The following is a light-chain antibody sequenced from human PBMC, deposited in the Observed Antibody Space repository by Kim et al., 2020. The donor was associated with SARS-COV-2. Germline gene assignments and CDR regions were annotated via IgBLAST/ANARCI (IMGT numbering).Light chain of an antibody. CDR3: QQRSNLIT. CDR1: QSGSSN. J-gene: IGKJ5*01. CDR2: DSS. Sequence: SLSPGERATLSGRARQSGSSNLAWYQQKPGQAPRLLIYDSSNRATGIPARFSGSGSGTDFTLTISSLEPEDFAVYYCQQRSNLITFGQGTRLEIK. V-gene: IGKV3-11*01.